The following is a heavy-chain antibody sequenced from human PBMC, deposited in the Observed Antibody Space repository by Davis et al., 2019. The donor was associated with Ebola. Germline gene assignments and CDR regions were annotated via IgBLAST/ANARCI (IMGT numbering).Heavy chain of an antibody. CDR3: AGAGYSSGWNFDY. D-gene: IGHD6-19*01. Sequence: SETLSLTCAVYGGSFSGYYWSWIRQPPGKGLEWIGEINHSGSTNYNPSLKSRVTISVDTSKNQFSLKLISVTAADTAVYYCAGAGYSSGWNFDYWGQGTLVTVSS. CDR1: GGSFSGYY. V-gene: IGHV4-34*01. CDR2: INHSGST. J-gene: IGHJ4*02.